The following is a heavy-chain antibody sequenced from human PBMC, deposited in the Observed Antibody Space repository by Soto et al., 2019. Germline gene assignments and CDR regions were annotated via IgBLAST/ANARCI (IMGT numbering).Heavy chain of an antibody. J-gene: IGHJ5*02. CDR2: IYYSGST. Sequence: SETLSLTCTVSGGSISSSSYYWGWIRQPPGKGLEWIGSIYYSGSTYYNPSLKSRVTISVDTSKNQFSLKLSSVTAADTAVYYCARRGGGESSGWYREYNWFDPWGQGTLVTVSS. D-gene: IGHD6-19*01. CDR1: GGSISSSSYY. CDR3: ARRGGGESSGWYREYNWFDP. V-gene: IGHV4-39*01.